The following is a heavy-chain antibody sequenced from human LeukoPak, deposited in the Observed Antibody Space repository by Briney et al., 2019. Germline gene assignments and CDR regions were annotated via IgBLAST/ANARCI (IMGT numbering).Heavy chain of an antibody. J-gene: IGHJ6*02. Sequence: GASVKVSCKASGYTFTSYDIHWVRQATGQGLEWMGWMNPNSSNTGYAQKFQGRVTMTRNTSISTAYMELSSLRSEDTAVYYCARGKGKIQLWFKPNYYYYGMDVWGQGTTVTVSS. CDR2: MNPNSSNT. D-gene: IGHD5-18*01. CDR1: GYTFTSYD. V-gene: IGHV1-8*01. CDR3: ARGKGKIQLWFKPNYYYYGMDV.